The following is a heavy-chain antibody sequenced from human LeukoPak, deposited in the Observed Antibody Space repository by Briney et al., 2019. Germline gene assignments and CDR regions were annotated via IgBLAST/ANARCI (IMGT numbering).Heavy chain of an antibody. CDR1: GFTFSSYA. D-gene: IGHD5-24*01. Sequence: GRSLRLSCAASGFTFSSYAMHWVRQAPGKGLEWVSGISWNSGSIGYADSVKGRFTISRDNAKNSLYLQMNSLRAEDTALYYCAKWSRDGNHFDYWGQGTLVTVSS. V-gene: IGHV3-9*01. CDR2: ISWNSGSI. CDR3: AKWSRDGNHFDY. J-gene: IGHJ4*02.